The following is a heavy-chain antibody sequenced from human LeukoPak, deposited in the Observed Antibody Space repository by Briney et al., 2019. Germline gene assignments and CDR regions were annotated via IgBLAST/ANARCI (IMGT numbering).Heavy chain of an antibody. Sequence: GGSLRLSCTASGFTFGDYAMSWVRQAPGKGLEWVGFIRSKAYGGTTEYAASVKGRFTISRDDSKSIAYLQMISLKTEDTAVYYCTRDAYYYDSSGYSDWGQGTLVTVSS. CDR1: GFTFGDYA. J-gene: IGHJ4*02. V-gene: IGHV3-49*04. D-gene: IGHD3-22*01. CDR3: TRDAYYYDSSGYSD. CDR2: IRSKAYGGTT.